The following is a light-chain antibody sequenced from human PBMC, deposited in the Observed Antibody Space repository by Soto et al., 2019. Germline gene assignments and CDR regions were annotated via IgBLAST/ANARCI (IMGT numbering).Light chain of an antibody. Sequence: DIQMTLSPSTLSASVGDRVTITCRASQSISTRLAWYQQKPGKAPKLLIYDTSSLASAVPSRFSGSGSGTEFTLAISSLQPDDFATYYCQQYNSYTWTFGQGTKVDIK. V-gene: IGKV1-5*01. CDR3: QQYNSYTWT. CDR2: DTS. CDR1: QSISTR. J-gene: IGKJ1*01.